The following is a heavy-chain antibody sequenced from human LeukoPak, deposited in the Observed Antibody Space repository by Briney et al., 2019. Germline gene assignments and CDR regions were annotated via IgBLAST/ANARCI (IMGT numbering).Heavy chain of an antibody. CDR3: ISDLCGRDDQ. V-gene: IGHV3-74*01. J-gene: IGHJ5*02. Sequence: PGGSLRLSCEASGFAFSSYWMHCVRQAPGKGLEWVSRMDPDGRTIDYADSVKSRFTISRDNAKDTLYLQMSSLRDEDTAVYYYISDLCGRDDQWGRGTLVTVSS. CDR2: MDPDGRTI. D-gene: IGHD1-1*01. CDR1: GFAFSSYW.